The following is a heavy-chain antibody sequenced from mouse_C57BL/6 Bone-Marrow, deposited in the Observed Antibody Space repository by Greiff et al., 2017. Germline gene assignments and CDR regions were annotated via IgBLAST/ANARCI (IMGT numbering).Heavy chain of an antibody. CDR2: ISSGGSYP. CDR3: ARPLTGTVDY. J-gene: IGHJ2*01. CDR1: GFAFSSYG. V-gene: IGHV5-6*01. Sequence: EVMLVESGGDLVKPGGSLKLSCAASGFAFSSYGMSWVRQTPDKRLEWVATISSGGSYPYYPDSVNGRFTISRDNAKNTLYLQMSSLKSEDTAMYYCARPLTGTVDYWGQGTTLTVSS. D-gene: IGHD4-1*01.